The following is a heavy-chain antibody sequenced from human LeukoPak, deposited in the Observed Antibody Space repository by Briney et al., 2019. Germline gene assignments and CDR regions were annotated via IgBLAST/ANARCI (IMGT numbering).Heavy chain of an antibody. V-gene: IGHV4-59*01. Sequence: SETLSLTCTVSGDSISLYYWGWIRQPPGKGLEWIGYIDHTGSTNYNPSLNSRVTISRDTSKNHFSLELSSVTAADTAVYFCARGCVSSSSWSSTYYYYFYMDVWGRGTTATVSS. D-gene: IGHD6-13*01. CDR2: IDHTGST. J-gene: IGHJ6*03. CDR3: ARGCVSSSSWSSTYYYYFYMDV. CDR1: GDSISLYY.